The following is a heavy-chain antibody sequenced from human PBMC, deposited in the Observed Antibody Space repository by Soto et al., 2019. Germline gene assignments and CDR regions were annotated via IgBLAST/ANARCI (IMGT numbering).Heavy chain of an antibody. V-gene: IGHV3-23*01. CDR1: GFTFSTYA. CDR2: ISRSGGNT. Sequence: GGSLRLSCAVSGFTFSTYAMSWVRQAPGKGLEWVSAISRSGGNTYYADSVKGRFTISRDNSKNTLYLQMDSLRAEDTAVYYCAKRGAPQQLDGFDIWGQGTMVTVSS. D-gene: IGHD6-13*01. J-gene: IGHJ3*02. CDR3: AKRGAPQQLDGFDI.